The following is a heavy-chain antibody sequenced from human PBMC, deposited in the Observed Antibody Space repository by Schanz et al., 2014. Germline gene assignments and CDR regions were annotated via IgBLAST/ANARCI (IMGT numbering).Heavy chain of an antibody. Sequence: QVQLVESGGGLVQPGGSLRLSCAASGFNFSSYGMHWVRQAPGKGLEWVAVISDDGSNHYYPDSVKGRFTISRDNSKNTLYLQMKSLRVEDTAVYYCVKDPDKYNWNDVDGMDVWGPGTTVTVSS. CDR2: ISDDGSNH. V-gene: IGHV3-30*18. D-gene: IGHD1-1*01. CDR1: GFNFSSYG. J-gene: IGHJ6*01. CDR3: VKDPDKYNWNDVDGMDV.